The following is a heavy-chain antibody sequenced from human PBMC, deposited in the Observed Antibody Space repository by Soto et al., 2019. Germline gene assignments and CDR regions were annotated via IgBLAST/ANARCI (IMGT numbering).Heavy chain of an antibody. J-gene: IGHJ6*02. Sequence: EVQLLEFGGGLVQPGGSLRLSCEASRFTFSNYAMTWFRQAPGKGLEWVSTITGSGGDTYSADSVKGRFTISRDNAKNNLYLQMNSLRVEDTAVYHCASLPKEGFLEWLLGGGMDVWGQGTTVTVSS. CDR1: RFTFSNYA. V-gene: IGHV3-23*01. CDR2: ITGSGGDT. CDR3: ASLPKEGFLEWLLGGGMDV. D-gene: IGHD3-3*01.